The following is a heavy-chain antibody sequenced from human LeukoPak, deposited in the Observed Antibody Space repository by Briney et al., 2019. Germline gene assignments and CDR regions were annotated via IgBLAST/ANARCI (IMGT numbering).Heavy chain of an antibody. CDR3: ARDGRGSSGWFPFFDY. J-gene: IGHJ4*02. D-gene: IGHD6-19*01. Sequence: GRSLRLSCAASGFTFSSYGMPWVRQAPGKGLEWVAVIWYDGSNKYYADSVKGRFTISRDNSKNTLYLQMNSLRAEDTAVYYCARDGRGSSGWFPFFDYWGQGTLVTVSS. CDR2: IWYDGSNK. V-gene: IGHV3-33*01. CDR1: GFTFSSYG.